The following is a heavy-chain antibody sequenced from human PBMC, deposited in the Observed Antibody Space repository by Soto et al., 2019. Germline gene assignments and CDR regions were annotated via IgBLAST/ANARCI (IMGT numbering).Heavy chain of an antibody. CDR3: AKDGFRGVNYYYGMDV. Sequence: GGSLRLSCAASGFTFGSYAMNWVRQAPGKGLEWVSGISDSGGSTYYADSVKGRFIISRDNSKNTLYLQMSSLRAEDTAIYYCAKDGFRGVNYYYGMDVWGQGTTVTVSS. V-gene: IGHV3-23*01. D-gene: IGHD3-10*01. CDR1: GFTFGSYA. CDR2: ISDSGGST. J-gene: IGHJ6*02.